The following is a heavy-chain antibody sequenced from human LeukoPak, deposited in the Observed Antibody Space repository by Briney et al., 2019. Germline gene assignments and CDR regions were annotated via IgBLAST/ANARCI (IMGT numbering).Heavy chain of an antibody. CDR1: GFTFSRYA. J-gene: IGHJ5*01. D-gene: IGHD3-22*01. CDR3: FTGSAYYYDS. Sequence: GGSLRLPCAASGFTFSRYAMHWVRQAPGKGLEWVAVTSPDGNEKYYADSVKGRFTISRDNSKNTVFLQMNSLSTEDTAVYSCFTGSAYYYDSWGQGTLVTVSS. V-gene: IGHV3-30*01. CDR2: TSPDGNEK.